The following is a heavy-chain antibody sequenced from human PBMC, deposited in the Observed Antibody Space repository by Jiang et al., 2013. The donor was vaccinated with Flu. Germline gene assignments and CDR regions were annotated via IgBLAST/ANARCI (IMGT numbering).Heavy chain of an antibody. V-gene: IGHV1-2*02. CDR2: INPNSGGT. J-gene: IGHJ4*02. CDR3: ARGNKTTVTTKGVDY. CDR1: GYTFTGYY. D-gene: IGHD4-17*01. Sequence: GAEVKKPGASVKVSCKASGYTFTGYYMHWVRQAPGQGLEWMGWINPNSGGTNYAQKFQGRVTMTRDTSISTAYMELSRLRSDDTAVYYCARGNKTTVTTKGVDYWGQGTLVTVSS.